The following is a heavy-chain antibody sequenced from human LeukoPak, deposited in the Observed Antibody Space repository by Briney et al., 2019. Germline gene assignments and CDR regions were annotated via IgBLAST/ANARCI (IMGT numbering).Heavy chain of an antibody. J-gene: IGHJ4*02. D-gene: IGHD5-18*01. CDR2: INADASLI. Sequence: GGSLRLSCAASGFTFSSSYMHWVRQAPGKGLVWVSRINADASLIIYADSVKGRFTISRDNSKNTLYLQMNSLRAEDTAVYYCAKARGTTWIQLWLPSYWGQGTLVTVSS. CDR3: AKARGTTWIQLWLPSY. CDR1: GFTFSSSY. V-gene: IGHV3-74*01.